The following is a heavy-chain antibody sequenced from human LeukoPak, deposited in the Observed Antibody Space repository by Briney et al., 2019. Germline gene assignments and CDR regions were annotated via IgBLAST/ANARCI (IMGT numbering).Heavy chain of an antibody. CDR1: GFTLSSYA. Sequence: GGSLRLSCVVSGFTLSSYAMSWVRQAPGKGLEWVSLIRGSGANTYYADSVKGRFTMSRDNSKNTLYLQLNSLRAEDTAVYYCAKGPKQQLVGSRGHYFDYWGQGTLVTVSS. J-gene: IGHJ4*02. D-gene: IGHD6-13*01. V-gene: IGHV3-23*01. CDR2: IRGSGANT. CDR3: AKGPKQQLVGSRGHYFDY.